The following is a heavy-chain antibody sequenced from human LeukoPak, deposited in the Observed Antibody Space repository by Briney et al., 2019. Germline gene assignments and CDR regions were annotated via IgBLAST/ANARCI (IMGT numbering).Heavy chain of an antibody. Sequence: PGGSLRLSCVASGFTFSSFSMHWVRQAPGNGLEWVAVISHDGSHKSYADSVRGRFTISRDNSKNTLSLQMNTLRPEDTALFYCARDPNRLADYGGYYFDHWGQGTLVTVSS. CDR3: ARDPNRLADYGGYYFDH. J-gene: IGHJ4*02. CDR2: ISHDGSHK. CDR1: GFTFSSFS. D-gene: IGHD4-23*01. V-gene: IGHV3-30*04.